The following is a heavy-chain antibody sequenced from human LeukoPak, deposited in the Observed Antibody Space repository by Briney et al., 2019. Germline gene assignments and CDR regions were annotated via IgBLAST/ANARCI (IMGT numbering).Heavy chain of an antibody. J-gene: IGHJ4*02. V-gene: IGHV1-69*04. CDR3: ARKSIAARPGVVDY. CDR2: IIPILGIA. CDR1: GGTFSSYA. D-gene: IGHD6-6*01. Sequence: SVKVSCKASGGTFSSYAISWVRQAPGQGLEWMGRIIPILGIANYAQKFQGRVTITADKSTSTAYMELSSLRSEDTAVYYCARKSIAARPGVVDYWGQGTLVTVSS.